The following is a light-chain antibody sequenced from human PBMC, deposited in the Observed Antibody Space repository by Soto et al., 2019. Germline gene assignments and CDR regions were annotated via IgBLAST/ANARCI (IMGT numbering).Light chain of an antibody. Sequence: QSVLTQPASVSGSTGQSITISCTGTSSDVGGYNYVSWYQQQSGKAPKLMIHEVSNRPSGVSSRFSGSKSGNTASLTISGLQAEDEADYYCSSYTSSRAYVFGIGTKATV. V-gene: IGLV2-14*01. CDR2: EVS. J-gene: IGLJ1*01. CDR1: SSDVGGYNY. CDR3: SSYTSSRAYV.